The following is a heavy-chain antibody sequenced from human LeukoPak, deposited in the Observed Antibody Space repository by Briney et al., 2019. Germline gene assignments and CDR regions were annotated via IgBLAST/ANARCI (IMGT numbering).Heavy chain of an antibody. D-gene: IGHD6-13*01. J-gene: IGHJ1*01. CDR2: ISPYNGNT. V-gene: IGHV1-18*01. Sequence: ASVKVSCKASGYTFTTYGISWVRQAPGQGLEWMGWISPYNGNTNYAQKLQGRLTMTTHTSPRTAYMELSSLMSEDTSMYVLARDSVYSSSWKYLQHCGQGTMVTDSS. CDR3: ARDSVYSSSWKYLQH. CDR1: GYTFTTYG.